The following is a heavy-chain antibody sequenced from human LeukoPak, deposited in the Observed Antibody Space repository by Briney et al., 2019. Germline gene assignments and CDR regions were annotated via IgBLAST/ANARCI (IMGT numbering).Heavy chain of an antibody. CDR1: GYTFTSYY. Sequence: ASVKVSCKASGYTFTSYYMHWVRQAPGQGLEWMGIINPSGGSTSYAQKFQGRVTMTRDTSTSTAYMELSSLRSEDTAVYYCARDPLTAMVTEGAYYYGMDVWGQGTTVTVSS. D-gene: IGHD5-18*01. V-gene: IGHV1-46*01. CDR3: ARDPLTAMVTEGAYYYGMDV. CDR2: INPSGGST. J-gene: IGHJ6*02.